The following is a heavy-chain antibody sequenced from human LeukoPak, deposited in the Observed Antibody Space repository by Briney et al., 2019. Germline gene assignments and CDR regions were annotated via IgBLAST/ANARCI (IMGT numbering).Heavy chain of an antibody. CDR1: GFTFSRYW. Sequence: GGSLRLSCAASGFTFSRYWMSWVRQAPGKGLEWVANVEQDGSEKYYVDSVKGRFTISRDNAKNSLYLQMNSLRAEDTAVYYCARDGLPVAVDNWGQGTLVTVSS. CDR2: VEQDGSEK. D-gene: IGHD6-19*01. J-gene: IGHJ4*02. V-gene: IGHV3-7*01. CDR3: ARDGLPVAVDN.